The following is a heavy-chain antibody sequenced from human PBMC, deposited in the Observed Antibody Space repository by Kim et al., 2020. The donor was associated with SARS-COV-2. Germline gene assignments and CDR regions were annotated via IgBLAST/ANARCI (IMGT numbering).Heavy chain of an antibody. CDR2: ISAYNGNT. V-gene: IGHV1-18*01. CDR3: ARVHPLPKNYDFWSGPSNGLDV. J-gene: IGHJ6*02. CDR1: GYTFTSYG. Sequence: ASVKVSCKASGYTFTSYGISWVRQAPGQGLEWMGWISAYNGNTNYAQKLQGRVTMTTDTSTSTAYMELRSLRSDDTAVYYCARVHPLPKNYDFWSGPSNGLDVWGQGTTVTVSS. D-gene: IGHD3-3*01.